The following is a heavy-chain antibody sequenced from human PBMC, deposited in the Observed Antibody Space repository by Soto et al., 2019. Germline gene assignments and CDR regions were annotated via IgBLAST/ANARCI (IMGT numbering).Heavy chain of an antibody. J-gene: IGHJ4*02. D-gene: IGHD2-15*01. CDR1: GDSISSYS. Sequence: SETLSLTCTVSGDSISSYSWNWIRQPPGKGLEWIGEVYHTGSTKYNPSLRNRVTISLDESNNQFSLNLKSVTAADTAVYYCATLPPRIVVVVLPIPSWGQGTLVTVSS. V-gene: IGHV4-59*12. CDR2: VYHTGST. CDR3: ATLPPRIVVVVLPIPS.